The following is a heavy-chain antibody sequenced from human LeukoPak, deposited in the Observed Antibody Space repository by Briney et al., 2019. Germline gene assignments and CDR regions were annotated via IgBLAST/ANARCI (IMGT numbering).Heavy chain of an antibody. Sequence: GRSLRLSCAASGFTFSSYAMHWVRQAPGKGLEWVALISYDGSKKYYADSGKGRFTISRDTSKNTLYLQMNSLSAEDTAVYYCAKGCSGGSCYSGLYLYWGQGTLVTVSS. J-gene: IGHJ4*02. V-gene: IGHV3-30*04. CDR2: ISYDGSKK. D-gene: IGHD2-15*01. CDR1: GFTFSSYA. CDR3: AKGCSGGSCYSGLYLY.